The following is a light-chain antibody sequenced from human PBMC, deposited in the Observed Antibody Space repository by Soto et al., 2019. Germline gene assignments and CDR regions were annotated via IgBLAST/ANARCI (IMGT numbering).Light chain of an antibody. J-gene: IGLJ1*01. CDR2: EVS. Sequence: QSSLTQPASVSVSPGESITISCTGTSSDVGAYNYVSWFQQHPVKAPTLIISEVSNRPSGVSNRFSGSKSGNAASLTISGLQAEDEADYFCFSFTTDWTHVFGTGTKVTVL. V-gene: IGLV2-14*01. CDR1: SSDVGAYNY. CDR3: FSFTTDWTHV.